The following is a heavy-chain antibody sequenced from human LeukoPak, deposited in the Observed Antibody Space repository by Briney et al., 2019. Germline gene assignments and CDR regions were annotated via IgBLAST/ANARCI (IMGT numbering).Heavy chain of an antibody. CDR1: GVSISNNYFY. V-gene: IGHV4-39*01. CDR3: ATLGLLRGAGFNLATHFDF. Sequence: SETLSLTCTVSGVSISNNYFYWAWIRQPPGKGLELIGYVHYTGSTFYNSSLKSRVTISAGTSQNQFSLSLTSVTAADTAVYYCATLGLLRGAGFNLATHFDFWGQGTLVTVSS. J-gene: IGHJ4*02. D-gene: IGHD1-26*01. CDR2: VHYTGST.